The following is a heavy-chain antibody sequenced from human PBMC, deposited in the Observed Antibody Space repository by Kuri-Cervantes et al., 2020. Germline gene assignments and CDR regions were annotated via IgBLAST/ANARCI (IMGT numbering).Heavy chain of an antibody. D-gene: IGHD4-17*01. CDR2: IYYSGST. CDR3: AKADANGDFDY. CDR1: GGSVSSGSYY. V-gene: IGHV4-61*01. Sequence: SETLSLTCTVSGGSVSSGSYYWSWIRQPPGKGLEWIGYIYYSGSTNYNPSLKSRVTISMDTSQNQFSLRLTSVTAADTAMYYCAKADANGDFDYWGQGTLVTVSS. J-gene: IGHJ4*02.